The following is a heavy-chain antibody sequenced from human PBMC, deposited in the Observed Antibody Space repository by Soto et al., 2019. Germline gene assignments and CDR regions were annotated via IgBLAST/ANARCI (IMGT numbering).Heavy chain of an antibody. D-gene: IGHD3-22*01. CDR2: IFHTGTT. V-gene: IGHV4-38-2*01. CDR1: GDSIIRGYH. J-gene: IGHJ4*02. CDR3: ARTDTAGYYPY. Sequence: SETLSLTCAVSGDSIIRGYHWAWIRQSPEKGLEWVASIFHTGTTYYNPSLARRVTVSVDTSRNQFSLKMISVTAADSAVYYCARTDTAGYYPYLGQGTRPTVSS.